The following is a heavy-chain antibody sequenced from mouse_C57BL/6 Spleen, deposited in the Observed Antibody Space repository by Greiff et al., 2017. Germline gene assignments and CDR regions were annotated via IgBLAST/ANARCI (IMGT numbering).Heavy chain of an antibody. Sequence: EVKLVESGGGLVQPGGSMKLSCVASGFTFSNYWMNWVRQSPEKGLEWVAQIRLKSDNYATHYAESVKGRFTISRDDSKSSVYLQMNNLRAEDTGIYYCITDYYGSSEEFAYWGQGTLVTVSA. J-gene: IGHJ3*01. D-gene: IGHD1-1*01. V-gene: IGHV6-3*01. CDR2: IRLKSDNYAT. CDR3: ITDYYGSSEEFAY. CDR1: GFTFSNYW.